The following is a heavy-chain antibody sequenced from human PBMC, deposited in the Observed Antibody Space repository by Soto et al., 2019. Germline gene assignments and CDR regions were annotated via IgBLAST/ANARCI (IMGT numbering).Heavy chain of an antibody. CDR3: AKASGWFGEFDY. J-gene: IGHJ4*02. CDR1: GFTFSSYA. V-gene: IGHV3-23*01. CDR2: ISGSDGST. D-gene: IGHD3-10*01. Sequence: EVQLLESGGGLVQPGGSLRLSFAASGFTFSSYAMSWVRQAPGKGLEWVSAISGSDGSTYYADSVKGRFTISRDNSKNTLSLQMNSLRAEDTAVYYCAKASGWFGEFDYWGQGTLVTVSS.